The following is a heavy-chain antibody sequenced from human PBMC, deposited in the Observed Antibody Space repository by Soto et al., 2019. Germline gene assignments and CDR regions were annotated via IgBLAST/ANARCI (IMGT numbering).Heavy chain of an antibody. V-gene: IGHV1-69*08. D-gene: IGHD2-21*01. CDR3: ARDGDGEGKVAAAMVY. CDR2: INAGDGEA. CDR1: GGTFSSYT. Sequence: AASVKVSCKASGGTFSSYTISWVRHAPGQGLEWMGRINAGDGEAKYSQKFQGRITITADKSASTAYMELNSLTSEDTAVYYCARDGDGEGKVAAAMVYWGQGALVTVSS. J-gene: IGHJ4*02.